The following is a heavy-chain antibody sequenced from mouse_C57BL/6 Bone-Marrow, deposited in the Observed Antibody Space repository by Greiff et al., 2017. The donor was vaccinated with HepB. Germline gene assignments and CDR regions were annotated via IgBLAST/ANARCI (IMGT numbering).Heavy chain of an antibody. CDR3: ARHIYYGSNWYFDV. D-gene: IGHD1-1*01. V-gene: IGHV5-2*01. CDR2: INSDGGST. J-gene: IGHJ1*03. CDR1: AYEFPSHD. Sequence: EVKLMESGGGLVQPGESLKLSCESYAYEFPSHDMSWVRKTPEKRLELVAAINSDGGSTYYPDTMERRFIISSDNTKKTLYLQMSSLRSEDTALYYCARHIYYGSNWYFDVWGTVTTVTVSS.